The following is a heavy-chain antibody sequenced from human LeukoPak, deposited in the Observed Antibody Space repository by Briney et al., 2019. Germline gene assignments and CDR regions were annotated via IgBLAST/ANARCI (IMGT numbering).Heavy chain of an antibody. Sequence: GGSLRLSCAASEFIFSNCWMHWVRQGPGKGLVWVSRINSDGSFTSYADSVKGRFTISRDNAKNTLYLQMNSLRAEDTAIYYCARVQVLGTYDWFDPWGQGTLVTVSS. D-gene: IGHD4/OR15-4a*01. CDR2: INSDGSFT. V-gene: IGHV3-74*01. CDR1: EFIFSNCW. J-gene: IGHJ5*02. CDR3: ARVQVLGTYDWFDP.